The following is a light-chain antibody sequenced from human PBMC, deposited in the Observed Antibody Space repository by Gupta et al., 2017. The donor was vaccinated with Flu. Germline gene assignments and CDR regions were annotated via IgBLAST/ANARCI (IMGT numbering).Light chain of an antibody. CDR1: QSVSTY. J-gene: IGKJ2*01. Sequence: EIELTQSPATLSLSPGERATLSCRASQSVSTYLAWYHKKPGQAPRLLIYDASNRATGIPARFSGSGSGTDVTLTISSLEPEDFAVYYCQKRSNWPPYTFGQGTRLEIK. CDR2: DAS. V-gene: IGKV3-11*01. CDR3: QKRSNWPPYT.